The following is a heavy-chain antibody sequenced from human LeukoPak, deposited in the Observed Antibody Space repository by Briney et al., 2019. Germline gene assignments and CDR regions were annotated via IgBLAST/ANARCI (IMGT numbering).Heavy chain of an antibody. J-gene: IGHJ4*02. D-gene: IGHD4-11*01. Sequence: GASVKVSCKVSGYTLTALSIQWVRQVPGKGLEWMGGFDPEDGEPIYAQRFQGRVTMTEDTSTDPAYMDLSSLRSDDTAVYYCATNVDYSDDYWGQGTLVTVSS. CDR3: ATNVDYSDDY. CDR2: FDPEDGEP. V-gene: IGHV1-24*01. CDR1: GYTLTALS.